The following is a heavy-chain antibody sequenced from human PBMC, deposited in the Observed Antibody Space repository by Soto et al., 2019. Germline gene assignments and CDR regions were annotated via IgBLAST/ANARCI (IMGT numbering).Heavy chain of an antibody. J-gene: IGHJ6*02. CDR3: ARVGGCGRSSSYAADYGMDV. CDR2: IYYSGST. V-gene: IGHV4-31*03. CDR1: GDSISSSYNY. D-gene: IGHD2-2*01. Sequence: QVQLQESGPGLVKASQTLSLTCTVSGDSISSSYNYWSWVRQHPGKGLEWIGYIYYSGSTYYNPSLKGRLTISVDTSKNQFSLNLSSVTAADTAVYSWARVGGCGRSSSYAADYGMDVWGQGPTVTVSS.